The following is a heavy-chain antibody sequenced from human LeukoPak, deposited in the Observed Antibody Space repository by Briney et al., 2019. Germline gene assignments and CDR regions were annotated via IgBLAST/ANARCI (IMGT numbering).Heavy chain of an antibody. J-gene: IGHJ4*02. CDR3: ARDGYGDASFDY. D-gene: IGHD4-17*01. V-gene: IGHV4-30-4*01. CDR2: IYYSGST. CDR1: GGSISNFY. Sequence: SETLSLTCTVSGGSISNFYWSWIRQPPGKGLEWIGYIYYSGSTYYNPSLKSRVTISVDTSKNQFSLKLSSVTAADTAVYYCARDGYGDASFDYWGQGTLVTVSS.